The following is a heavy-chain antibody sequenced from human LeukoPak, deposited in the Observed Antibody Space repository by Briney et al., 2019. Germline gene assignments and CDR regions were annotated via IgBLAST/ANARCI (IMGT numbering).Heavy chain of an antibody. D-gene: IGHD2-21*01. Sequence: PGGSLRLSCAASGFTFSSYAMSWVCQAPGQGLEWVSTISGSGGSTYYADSVKGRFTISRDNSKNTLYLQMNSLRAEDTAVYYCAKDHGGIVVVIAILNAFDIWGQGTMVTVSS. CDR3: AKDHGGIVVVIAILNAFDI. V-gene: IGHV3-23*01. J-gene: IGHJ3*02. CDR1: GFTFSSYA. CDR2: ISGSGGST.